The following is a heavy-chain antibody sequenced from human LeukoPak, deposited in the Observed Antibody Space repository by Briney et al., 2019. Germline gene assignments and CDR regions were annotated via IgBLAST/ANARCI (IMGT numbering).Heavy chain of an antibody. Sequence: GSLRLSCAASGFTFSSYSMNWVRQAPGKGLEWVSSISSSSSYIYYADSVKGRFTISRDNAKNSLYLQMNSLRAEDTAVYYCARDMRTVVTDDAFDIWGQGTMVTVSS. D-gene: IGHD4-23*01. J-gene: IGHJ3*02. V-gene: IGHV3-21*01. CDR3: ARDMRTVVTDDAFDI. CDR1: GFTFSSYS. CDR2: ISSSSSYI.